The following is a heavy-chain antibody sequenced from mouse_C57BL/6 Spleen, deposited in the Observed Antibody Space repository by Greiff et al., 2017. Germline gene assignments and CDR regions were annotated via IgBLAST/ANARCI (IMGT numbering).Heavy chain of an antibody. V-gene: IGHV1-69*01. Sequence: QVQLQQPGAELVMPGASVKLSCKASGYTFTSYWMHWVKQRPGQGLEWIGEIDPSDSYTNYNQKFKGKSTLTVDKSSSPAYMQLSSLTSEDYAVYYCARRKAYAMDYWGQGTSVTVSS. CDR3: ARRKAYAMDY. CDR2: IDPSDSYT. CDR1: GYTFTSYW. J-gene: IGHJ4*01. D-gene: IGHD6-1*01.